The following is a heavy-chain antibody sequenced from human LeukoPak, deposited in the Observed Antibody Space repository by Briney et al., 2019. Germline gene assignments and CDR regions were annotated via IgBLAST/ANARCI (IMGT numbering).Heavy chain of an antibody. CDR2: IYPGDSDT. CDR1: GYSFTSYW. D-gene: IGHD3-3*01. J-gene: IGHJ4*02. V-gene: IGHV5-51*01. Sequence: GESLKISCKGSGYSFTSYWIGWVRQMPGKGLEWMGIIYPGDSDTKYSPSFQGQVTISADKSISTAYLQWSSLKASDTALYYCARQPLTIFGVVTGEYYFDYWGQGTLVTVSS. CDR3: ARQPLTIFGVVTGEYYFDY.